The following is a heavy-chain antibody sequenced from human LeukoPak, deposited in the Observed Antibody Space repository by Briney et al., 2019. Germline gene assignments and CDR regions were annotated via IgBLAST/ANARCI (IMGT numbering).Heavy chain of an antibody. J-gene: IGHJ4*02. D-gene: IGHD4-17*01. CDR1: GFTFTSYT. Sequence: GGSLRLSCAASGFTFTSYTMNWVRQAPGKGLEWVSFIRSSSSYIYYADSVKGRFTISRDNAKNSLYLQMNNLRAEDTAVYYCARDMATVTLDYWGQGTLVTVSS. CDR2: IRSSSSYI. V-gene: IGHV3-21*01. CDR3: ARDMATVTLDY.